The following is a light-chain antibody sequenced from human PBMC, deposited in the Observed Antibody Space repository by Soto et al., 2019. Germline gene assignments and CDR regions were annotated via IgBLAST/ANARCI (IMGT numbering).Light chain of an antibody. V-gene: IGLV1-40*01. Sequence: QPVLTQPPSVSGPPGQRVTISCTGSSSKIGAGYDVHWYQQLPGTAPKLLIYNNNNRPSGVPDRFSGSKSGTSASLAITGLQAEDEADYYCQSYDSSLSGSVFGGGTQLTVL. CDR1: SSKIGAGYD. J-gene: IGLJ3*02. CDR2: NNN. CDR3: QSYDSSLSGSV.